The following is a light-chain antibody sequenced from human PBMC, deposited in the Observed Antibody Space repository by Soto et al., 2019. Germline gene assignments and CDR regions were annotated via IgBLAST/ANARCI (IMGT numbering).Light chain of an antibody. V-gene: IGKV1-39*01. Sequence: DIQVTQSPSSLSASVGDRVTITCRASQSISSYVKWYRQKPGRAHNLLIYAASKLQSGVPSRFSGSGSGTDFTLTISSLQPGDFAIYYCHQSYSAPWTFGQGTKVEIK. J-gene: IGKJ1*01. CDR3: HQSYSAPWT. CDR1: QSISSY. CDR2: AAS.